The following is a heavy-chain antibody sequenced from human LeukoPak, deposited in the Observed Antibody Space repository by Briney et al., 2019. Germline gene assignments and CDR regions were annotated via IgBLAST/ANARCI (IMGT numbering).Heavy chain of an antibody. CDR2: ISAYNGNT. J-gene: IGHJ3*02. Sequence: GASVKVSCKASGYTFTSYGISWVRQAPGQGLEWMGWISAYNGNTNYAQKLQGRVTMTTDTFTSTAYMELRSLRSDDTAVYYCARDDLGVGAISFAFDIWGQGTMVTVSS. V-gene: IGHV1-18*01. CDR1: GYTFTSYG. D-gene: IGHD1-26*01. CDR3: ARDDLGVGAISFAFDI.